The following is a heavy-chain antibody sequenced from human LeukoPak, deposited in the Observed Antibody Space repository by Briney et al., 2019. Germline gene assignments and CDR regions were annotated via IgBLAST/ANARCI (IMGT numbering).Heavy chain of an antibody. Sequence: ASETLSLTCTVSGGSISSGSYYWSWIRQPAGKGLEWIGRIYTSGSTNYNPSLKSRVTISVDTSKNQFSLKLSSVTAADTAVYYCARALSSGWHLNWFDPWGQGTLVTVSS. D-gene: IGHD6-19*01. V-gene: IGHV4-61*02. CDR3: ARALSSGWHLNWFDP. J-gene: IGHJ5*02. CDR1: GGSISSGSYY. CDR2: IYTSGST.